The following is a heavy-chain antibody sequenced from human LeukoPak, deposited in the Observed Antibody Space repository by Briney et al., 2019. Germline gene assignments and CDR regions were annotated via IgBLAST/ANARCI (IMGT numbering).Heavy chain of an antibody. CDR1: GYILTELS. CDR2: FDPEDGET. J-gene: IGHJ6*03. V-gene: IGHV1-24*01. Sequence: ASVKVSCKVSGYILTELSMHWVRQAPGKGLEWMGGFDPEDGETLYAQKFQGRVTMTTDTSTSTAYMELRSLRSDDTAVYYCAREDGDYANYYYYYMDVWGKGTTVTVSS. CDR3: AREDGDYANYYYYYMDV. D-gene: IGHD4-17*01.